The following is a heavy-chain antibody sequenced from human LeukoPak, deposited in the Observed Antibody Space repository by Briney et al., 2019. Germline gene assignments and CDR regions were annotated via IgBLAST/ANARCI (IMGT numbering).Heavy chain of an antibody. D-gene: IGHD3-3*01. V-gene: IGHV1-8*01. CDR1: GYTFTSYD. J-gene: IGHJ4*02. CDR2: MNPNSGNT. Sequence: ASVKVSCKASGYTFTSYDINWVRQATGQGLEWMGWMNPNSGNTGYAQKFQGRVTMTRDTSISTAYMELSRLRSDDTAVYYCARSDDFWSGYHDYWGQGTLVTVSS. CDR3: ARSDDFWSGYHDY.